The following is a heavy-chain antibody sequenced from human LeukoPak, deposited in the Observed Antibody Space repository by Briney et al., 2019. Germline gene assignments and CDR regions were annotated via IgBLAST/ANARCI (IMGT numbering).Heavy chain of an antibody. Sequence: GGSLRLSCAASGFTFSNYAMHWARQAPGKGLEWVAVISYDGSNKYYADSVKGRFTISRDNSKYTLYLQMNSLRAEDTAVYYCAELGITMIGGVWGKGTTVTISS. CDR3: AELGITMIGGV. D-gene: IGHD3-10*02. CDR1: GFTFSNYA. CDR2: ISYDGSNK. J-gene: IGHJ6*04. V-gene: IGHV3-30*18.